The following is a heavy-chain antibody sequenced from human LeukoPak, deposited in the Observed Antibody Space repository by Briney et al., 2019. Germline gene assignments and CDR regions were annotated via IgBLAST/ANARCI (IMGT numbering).Heavy chain of an antibody. D-gene: IGHD1-26*01. J-gene: IGHJ4*02. V-gene: IGHV3-53*01. Sequence: GGSLRLSCAASGFTVSSTYMSWVPQAPGKGLEWVSVIFSGGNTYYADSVKGRFTISRDNSKNTLYLQMNSLRAEDTAVYYCARDRGSGIDYWGQGTLVTVSS. CDR2: IFSGGNT. CDR3: ARDRGSGIDY. CDR1: GFTVSSTY.